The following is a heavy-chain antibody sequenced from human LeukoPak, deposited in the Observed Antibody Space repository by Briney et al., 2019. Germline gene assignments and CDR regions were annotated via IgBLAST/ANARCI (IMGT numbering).Heavy chain of an antibody. V-gene: IGHV4-4*07. CDR2: IYTSGST. D-gene: IGHD3-10*01. CDR3: ARDASYYYGSGSPRHFDY. J-gene: IGHJ4*02. Sequence: SETLSLTCTVSGGSISSYYWSWIRQPAGKGLEWIGRIYTSGSTNYNPSLKSRVTMSVDTSKNQLSLKLSSVTAADTAVYYCARDASYYYGSGSPRHFDYWGQGTLVTVSS. CDR1: GGSISSYY.